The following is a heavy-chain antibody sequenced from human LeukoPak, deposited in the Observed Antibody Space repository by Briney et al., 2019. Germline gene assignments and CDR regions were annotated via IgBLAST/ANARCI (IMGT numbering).Heavy chain of an antibody. Sequence: GGSLRLSCAASGFTFSSYAMSWVRQAPGKGLEWVSAISGSGGSTYYADSVKGRFTISRDNSKNTLYLQMNSLRAEDTAVYYCARFRSSITMVRGVTRTGRNFDYWGQGTLVTVSS. V-gene: IGHV3-23*01. CDR3: ARFRSSITMVRGVTRTGRNFDY. CDR1: GFTFSSYA. D-gene: IGHD3-10*01. J-gene: IGHJ4*02. CDR2: ISGSGGST.